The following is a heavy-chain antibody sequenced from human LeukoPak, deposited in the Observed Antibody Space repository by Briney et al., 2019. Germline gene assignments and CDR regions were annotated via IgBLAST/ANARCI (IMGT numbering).Heavy chain of an antibody. D-gene: IGHD3-10*01. CDR2: ISGSGGST. CDR3: AKGPAGYYGSGSYPRG. CDR1: GFTFSSYA. J-gene: IGHJ4*02. V-gene: IGHV3-23*01. Sequence: GGSLRLSCAASGFTFSSYAMSWVRQAPGKGLEWVSAISGSGGSTYYADSVKGRFTISRDNSKKTLYLQMNSLRAEDTAVYYCAKGPAGYYGSGSYPRGWGQGTLVTVSS.